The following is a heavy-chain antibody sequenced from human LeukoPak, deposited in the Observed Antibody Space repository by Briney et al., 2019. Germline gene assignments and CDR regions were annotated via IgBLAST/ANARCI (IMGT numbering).Heavy chain of an antibody. J-gene: IGHJ6*03. CDR2: IYYSGST. V-gene: IGHV4-59*01. CDR3: ARTTEGGYTYNYFYYYYLDV. D-gene: IGHD5-18*01. CDR1: GGSISSYY. Sequence: SETLSLPCTVSGGSISSYYWSWIRQPPGKGLEGIGYIYYSGSTNYNPSLESRISISVDTSKNHFSLKLSSVTAADTAVYYCARTTEGGYTYNYFYYYYLDVWGKGTTVTISS.